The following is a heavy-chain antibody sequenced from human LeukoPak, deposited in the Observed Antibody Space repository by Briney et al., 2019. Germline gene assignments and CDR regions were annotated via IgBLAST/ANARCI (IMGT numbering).Heavy chain of an antibody. D-gene: IGHD1-26*01. V-gene: IGHV1-3*01. CDR1: GYTFTSYA. CDR3: ARDWASLGATGFDY. Sequence: ASVEVSCKASGYTFTSYAMHWVRQAPGQRLEWMGWINAGNGNTKYSQKFQGRVTITRDTSASTAYMELSSLRSEDTAVYYCARDWASLGATGFDYWGQGTLVTVSS. CDR2: INAGNGNT. J-gene: IGHJ4*02.